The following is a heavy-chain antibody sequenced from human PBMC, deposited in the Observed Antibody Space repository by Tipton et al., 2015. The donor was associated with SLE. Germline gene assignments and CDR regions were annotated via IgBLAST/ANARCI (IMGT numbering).Heavy chain of an antibody. V-gene: IGHV4-59*02. CDR3: ARRLMTMIVPTWHFDL. D-gene: IGHD3-22*01. CDR1: GGYVSSYY. Sequence: TLSLTCTVSGGYVSSYYWSWIRQPPGKGLEWIGYIYYSGSTNYNPSLKSRVTISVDTSKNQFSLKLSSVTAADTAVYFCARRLMTMIVPTWHFDLWGRGTLVTVSS. J-gene: IGHJ2*01. CDR2: IYYSGST.